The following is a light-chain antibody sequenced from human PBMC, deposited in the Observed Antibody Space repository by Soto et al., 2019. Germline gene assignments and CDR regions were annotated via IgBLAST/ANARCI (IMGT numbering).Light chain of an antibody. J-gene: IGLJ2*01. Sequence: QSVLTQPASVSGSPGQSITISCTGTSNDIGGYKYVSWYQQHPGKAPKLMIYDVTARPSGVSNRFSGSKSGNTASLTISGLQPEVEADYYCSSCTGSSTHVTFGGGTKLTVL. V-gene: IGLV2-14*03. CDR1: SNDIGGYKY. CDR3: SSCTGSSTHVT. CDR2: DVT.